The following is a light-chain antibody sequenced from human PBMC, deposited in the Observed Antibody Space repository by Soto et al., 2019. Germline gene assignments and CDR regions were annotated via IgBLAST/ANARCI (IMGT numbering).Light chain of an antibody. CDR2: GAS. CDR1: QSVGGNH. Sequence: EIVLTQSPGTLSLSPGESATLSCRASQSVGGNHLAWYQQKPGQSPRLLIYGASSRATGIPDRFSGRGSGTDFTLTISRLEPEDFVVYYCHQYSSSSFTFGPGTKVDF. V-gene: IGKV3-20*01. J-gene: IGKJ3*01. CDR3: HQYSSSSFT.